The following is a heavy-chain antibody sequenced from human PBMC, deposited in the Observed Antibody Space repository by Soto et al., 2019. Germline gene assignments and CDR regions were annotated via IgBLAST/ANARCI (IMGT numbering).Heavy chain of an antibody. CDR1: GFTFSSYG. Sequence: GGSLRLSCAASGFTFSSYGMHWVRQAPGKGLEWVAVISYDGSNKYYADSVKGRFTISRDNSKNTLYLQMNSLRAEDTAVYYCAKDLSLSYIISWYPYYFDFPCPGTLVTVSS. J-gene: IGHJ4*02. CDR2: ISYDGSNK. D-gene: IGHD6-13*01. V-gene: IGHV3-30*18. CDR3: AKDLSLSYIISWYPYYFDF.